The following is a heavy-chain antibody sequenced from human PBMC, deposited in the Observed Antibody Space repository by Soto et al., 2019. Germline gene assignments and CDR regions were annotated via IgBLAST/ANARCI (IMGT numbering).Heavy chain of an antibody. V-gene: IGHV4-34*01. J-gene: IGHJ4*02. Sequence: PSETLSLTCAVYGGSFSGYYWSWIRQPPGKGLEWIGEINHSGSTNYNPSLKSRVTISVDTSKNQFSLKLSSVTAADTAVYYCARGVAAAGRGDVLEIFDYWGQGTLVTVSS. D-gene: IGHD6-13*01. CDR1: GGSFSGYY. CDR2: INHSGST. CDR3: ARGVAAAGRGDVLEIFDY.